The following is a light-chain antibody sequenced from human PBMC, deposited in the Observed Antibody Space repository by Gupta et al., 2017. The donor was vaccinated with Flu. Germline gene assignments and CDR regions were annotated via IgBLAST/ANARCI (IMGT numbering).Light chain of an antibody. J-gene: IGKJ4*01. V-gene: IGKV4-1*01. CDR2: WAS. CDR3: QQDYRSPLT. CDR1: QSVLYSSNNNDY. Sequence: SLGERATINCKSSQSVLYSSNNNDYLAWYQQKPGQPPKLLIYWASTRESGVPDRFIGSGSGTDFTLTISSLQAEDVAVYYCQQDYRSPLTFGGGTRVEIK.